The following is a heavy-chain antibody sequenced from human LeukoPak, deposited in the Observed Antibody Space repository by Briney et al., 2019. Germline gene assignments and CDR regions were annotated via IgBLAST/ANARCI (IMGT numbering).Heavy chain of an antibody. CDR1: GGTFSSNV. CDR3: ARGNRITIPYGMDV. CDR2: IIPIIGTP. Sequence: ASVKVSCKASGGTFSSNVISWVRQAPGQGLEWMGRIIPIIGTPDYAQKFQGRVTITADKSTSTAYMELSSLRSEDTAVYYCARGNRITIPYGMDVWGQGTTVTVSS. D-gene: IGHD3-9*01. V-gene: IGHV1-69*04. J-gene: IGHJ6*02.